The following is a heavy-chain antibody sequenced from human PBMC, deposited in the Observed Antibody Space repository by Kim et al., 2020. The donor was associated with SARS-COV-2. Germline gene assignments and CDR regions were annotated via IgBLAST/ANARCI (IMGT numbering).Heavy chain of an antibody. CDR3: VRGRKYYESSGFCPDM. V-gene: IGHV3-11*06. J-gene: IGHJ3*02. Sequence: DSVKGRFTISRDNAKNTVFLQMNSVRDGDTAVYFCVRGRKYYESSGFCPDMWGQGTKVSVSS. D-gene: IGHD3-22*01.